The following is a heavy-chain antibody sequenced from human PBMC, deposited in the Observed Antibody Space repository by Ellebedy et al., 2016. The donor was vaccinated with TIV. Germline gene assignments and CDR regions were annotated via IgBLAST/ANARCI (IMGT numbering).Heavy chain of an antibody. CDR2: MDQDGSKT. Sequence: GESLKISCAASGFTFSSFWMTWARQVPGKGLEWVANMDQDGSKTNYVGSVKGRFSISRDNAQNSLYLQMNSLRAEETAMYYCARDDGSEGALGYWGQGTLVTVSS. D-gene: IGHD3-10*01. V-gene: IGHV3-7*03. J-gene: IGHJ4*02. CDR3: ARDDGSEGALGY. CDR1: GFTFSSFW.